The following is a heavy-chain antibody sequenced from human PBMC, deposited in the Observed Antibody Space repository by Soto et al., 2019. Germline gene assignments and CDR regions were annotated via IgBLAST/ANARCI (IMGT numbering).Heavy chain of an antibody. D-gene: IGHD2-21*01. CDR2: INAGNGNT. J-gene: IGHJ3*01. V-gene: IGHV1-3*01. CDR1: GYTFTGYA. Sequence: ASLKVSCKASGYTFTGYAMHWVRQAPGQRLEWMGWINAGNGNTKYSQKFQGRVTITRDTSASTAYMELSSLTSEDTAVYYCARYIFARAFDFWGQGTMVTVSS. CDR3: ARYIFARAFDF.